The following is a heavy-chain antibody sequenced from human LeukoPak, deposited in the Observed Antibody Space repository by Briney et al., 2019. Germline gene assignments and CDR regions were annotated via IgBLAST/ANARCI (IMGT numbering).Heavy chain of an antibody. CDR1: GFXFSSYE. Sequence: PGGSLRLSCAASGFXFSSYEINWVRQAPGKGREWVSKISSSGTTIYYADSVKGRFTTSRDNAKNSLYLQLNSLRAEDTAVYYCARTNWGLGGAFDMWGQGTMVTVSS. CDR3: ARTNWGLGGAFDM. J-gene: IGHJ3*02. CDR2: ISSSGTTI. V-gene: IGHV3-48*03. D-gene: IGHD7-27*01.